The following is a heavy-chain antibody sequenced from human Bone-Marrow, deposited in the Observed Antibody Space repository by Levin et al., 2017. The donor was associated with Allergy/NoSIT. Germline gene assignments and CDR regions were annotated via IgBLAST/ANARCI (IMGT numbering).Heavy chain of an antibody. CDR1: GFDFGDFA. Sequence: PGGSLRLSCEASGFDFGDFALHWVRQTPGKGLQWVAGIDYKSRARGYADSVKGRFTVSRDNAKRSLFLQMDSLRPEDTALYFCAKDISIFGFWDGYYYSMDVWGPGTTVIVSS. CDR2: IDYKSRAR. CDR3: AKDISIFGFWDGYYYSMDV. D-gene: IGHD3-3*01. V-gene: IGHV3-9*01. J-gene: IGHJ6*02.